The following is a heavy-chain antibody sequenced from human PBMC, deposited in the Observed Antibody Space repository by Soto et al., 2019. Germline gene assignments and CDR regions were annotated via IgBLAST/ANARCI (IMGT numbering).Heavy chain of an antibody. Sequence: AASVKVSCKASGGTFSSYAISWVRQAPGQGLEWMGGIIPIFGTANYAQKFQGRVTITADESTSTAYMELSSLRSEDTAVYYCARGESSGYYSPVSCGMDIWGQGTTVTVS. D-gene: IGHD3-22*01. J-gene: IGHJ6*02. CDR2: IIPIFGTA. V-gene: IGHV1-69*13. CDR1: GGTFSSYA. CDR3: ARGESSGYYSPVSCGMDI.